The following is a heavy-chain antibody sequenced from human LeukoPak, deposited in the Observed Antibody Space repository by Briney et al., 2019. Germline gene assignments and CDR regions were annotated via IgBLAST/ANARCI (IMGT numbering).Heavy chain of an antibody. Sequence: ETLSLTCTVSGDSISSTNYDWGWIRQPPGKGLGWIGSIYYSGSTYYNPSLESRVTISVDTSKNQFSLKLSSVTAADTAVYYCATSGWYLLPGVYWGQGTLVTVSS. D-gene: IGHD6-19*01. CDR2: IYYSGST. J-gene: IGHJ4*02. V-gene: IGHV4-39*01. CDR1: GDSISSTNYD. CDR3: ATSGWYLLPGVY.